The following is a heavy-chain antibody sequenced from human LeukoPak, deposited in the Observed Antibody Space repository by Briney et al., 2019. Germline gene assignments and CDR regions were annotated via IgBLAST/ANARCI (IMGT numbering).Heavy chain of an antibody. CDR2: IRNDGSNK. D-gene: IGHD2-2*01. Sequence: GGSLRLSCAASGFTFSSYGMHWVRQAPGKGLEWVAFIRNDGSNKYYADSVKGRFSISRDNSQNTLFLQMNSLRPEDTAVYYCAKDQSSFCSRSSCYALHYWGQGTLVTVSS. J-gene: IGHJ4*02. CDR1: GFTFSSYG. V-gene: IGHV3-30*02. CDR3: AKDQSSFCSRSSCYALHY.